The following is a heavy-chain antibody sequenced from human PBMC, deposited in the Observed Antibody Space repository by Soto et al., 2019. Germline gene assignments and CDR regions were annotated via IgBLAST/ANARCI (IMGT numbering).Heavy chain of an antibody. V-gene: IGHV1-18*01. CDR3: ARLLGYYDSSGSHPAYFDY. D-gene: IGHD3-22*01. CDR1: GYTFTSYG. J-gene: IGHJ4*02. Sequence: EASVKVSCKASGYTFTSYGISWVRQAPGQGLEWMGWISAYNGNTNYAQKLQGRVTMTTDTSTSTAYMELRSLRSDDTAVYYCARLLGYYDSSGSHPAYFDYWGQGTLVTVSS. CDR2: ISAYNGNT.